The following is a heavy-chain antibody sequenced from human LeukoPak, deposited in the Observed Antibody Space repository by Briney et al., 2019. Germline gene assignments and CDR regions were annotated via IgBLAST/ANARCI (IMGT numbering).Heavy chain of an antibody. Sequence: ASVKVSCKASGGTFSSYAISWVRQAPGQGLEWMGWINPNSGGTNYAQKFQGRVTMTRDTSISTAYMELSRLRSDDTAVYYCARVAIAARTVYYFDYWGQGTLVTVSS. CDR2: INPNSGGT. CDR3: ARVAIAARTVYYFDY. CDR1: GGTFSSYA. J-gene: IGHJ4*02. V-gene: IGHV1-2*02. D-gene: IGHD6-6*01.